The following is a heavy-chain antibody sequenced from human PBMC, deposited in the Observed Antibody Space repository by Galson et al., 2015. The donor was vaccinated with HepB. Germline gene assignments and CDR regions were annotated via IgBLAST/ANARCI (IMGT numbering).Heavy chain of an antibody. Sequence: ETRSLTCADASGSISRSGRCSSVRQPPGKGLERIWGVYYDSITQYTPSLKARIGVSTDHSKNQFSLTLTSVTAADTAVYYCARNRGNNDFDSWGQGILVTVSS. CDR2: VYYDSIT. CDR3: ARNRGNNDFDS. CDR1: SGSISRSGR. D-gene: IGHD4-23*01. J-gene: IGHJ4*02. V-gene: IGHV4-4*02.